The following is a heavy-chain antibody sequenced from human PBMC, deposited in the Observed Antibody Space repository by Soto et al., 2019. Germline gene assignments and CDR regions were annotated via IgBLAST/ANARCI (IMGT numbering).Heavy chain of an antibody. CDR3: ARAAVEFCGVDCGIDC. CDR2: VSYHGINK. V-gene: IGHV3-30-3*01. J-gene: IGHJ4*02. CDR1: GFTFSSYA. D-gene: IGHD2-21*02. Sequence: QVQLVESGGGVVQPGRSLRLSCAASGFTFSSYAMHWVRQAPGKGLEWVAIVSYHGINKYYADSVKGRLSISRDNSKNTLYLQMNSLRTEDTAVYYCARAAVEFCGVDCGIDCWGQGTLVTVSS.